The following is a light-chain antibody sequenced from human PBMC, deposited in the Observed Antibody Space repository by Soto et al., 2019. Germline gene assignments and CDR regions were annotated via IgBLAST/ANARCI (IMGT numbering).Light chain of an antibody. CDR1: QSISSW. CDR3: QQADSFPFT. Sequence: DIQMTQSPSSVSASVGDRVTMSCRASQSISSWLAWYQQKPGKGPKLLIYGASSLQSGVPSRFSGSVSGTDFTLTISSLQPEDFATYFCQQADSFPFTFGPGTKVVTK. J-gene: IGKJ3*01. V-gene: IGKV1-12*01. CDR2: GAS.